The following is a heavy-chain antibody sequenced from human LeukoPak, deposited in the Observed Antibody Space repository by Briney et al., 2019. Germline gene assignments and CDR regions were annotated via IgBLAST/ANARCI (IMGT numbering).Heavy chain of an antibody. V-gene: IGHV1-69*01. CDR3: ARASRYCSSTSCSDAGYFDY. Sequence: SVKVSCKASGGTFSSYAISWVRQAPGQGLEWMGGIIPIFGIANYAQKFQGRVTITADESTSTAYMELSSLRSEDTAVYYCARASRYCSSTSCSDAGYFDYWGQGTLVTVSS. CDR2: IIPIFGIA. CDR1: GGTFSSYA. J-gene: IGHJ4*02. D-gene: IGHD2-2*01.